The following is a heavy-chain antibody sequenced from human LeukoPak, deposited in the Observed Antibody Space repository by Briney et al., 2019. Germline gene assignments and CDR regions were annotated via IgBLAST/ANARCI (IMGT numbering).Heavy chain of an antibody. D-gene: IGHD3-9*01. CDR1: GFTFSTYS. V-gene: IGHV3-48*01. J-gene: IGHJ4*02. CDR3: ARDRLHYDSLTGYPAD. Sequence: GGSLRLSCAASGFTFSTYSMNWVRQAPGKGLEWVSYFKSSDNTIHYADSVKGRFTISRDNSKNTLYLQMNSLRAEDTAVYYCARDRLHYDSLTGYPADWGQGTLVTVSS. CDR2: FKSSDNTI.